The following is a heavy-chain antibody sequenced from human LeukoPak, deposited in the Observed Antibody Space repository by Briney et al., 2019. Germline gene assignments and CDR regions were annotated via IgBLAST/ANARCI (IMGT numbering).Heavy chain of an antibody. J-gene: IGHJ5*02. CDR2: INPNSGGT. CDR1: GYTFTGYY. Sequence: ASVKVSCKASGYTFTGYYMHWVRQAPGQGLEWMGWINPNSGGTNYAQKFQGRVTMTRDTSISTAYMELSRLRSDDTAVYYCARDDWVIITPRGGSTPWGQGTLVTVSS. CDR3: ARDDWVIITPRGGSTP. V-gene: IGHV1-2*02. D-gene: IGHD2-21*01.